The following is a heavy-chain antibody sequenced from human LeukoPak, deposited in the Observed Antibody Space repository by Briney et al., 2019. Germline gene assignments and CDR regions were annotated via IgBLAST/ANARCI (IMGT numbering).Heavy chain of an antibody. Sequence: GGSLRLSCAASGFTFSSYAMSWVRQIPGRGLEWVSAITGSGGNTYYADSVKGRFTIPRDNSKNKLYLQMNSLRAEDTAVYYCAREYYDILTGYWEAFDIWGQGTMVTVSS. V-gene: IGHV3-23*01. CDR3: AREYYDILTGYWEAFDI. J-gene: IGHJ3*02. CDR2: ITGSGGNT. D-gene: IGHD3-9*01. CDR1: GFTFSSYA.